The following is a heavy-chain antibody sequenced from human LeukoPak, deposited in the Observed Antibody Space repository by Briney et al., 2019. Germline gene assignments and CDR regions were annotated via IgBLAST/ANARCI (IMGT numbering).Heavy chain of an antibody. J-gene: IGHJ4*02. CDR1: GFTFDDYA. Sequence: GGSLRLSCAASGFTFDDYAMHWVRQAPGKGLEWVSGISWNSGSIGYADSVKGRFTISRDNAKNSLYLQMNSLRAEDTALYYCAKGASGSGWYLLDYWGQGTLVTVSS. V-gene: IGHV3-9*01. D-gene: IGHD6-19*01. CDR2: ISWNSGSI. CDR3: AKGASGSGWYLLDY.